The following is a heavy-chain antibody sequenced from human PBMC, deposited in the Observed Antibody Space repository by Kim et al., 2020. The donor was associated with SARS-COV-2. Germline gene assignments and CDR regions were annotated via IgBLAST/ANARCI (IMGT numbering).Heavy chain of an antibody. D-gene: IGHD2-8*01. Sequence: IGDNTYDADSGKSRFPTSRDNSKHTLYLQMSSLRAEETAVYYCAKVVRLWGQGTLVTVSS. CDR3: AKVVRL. CDR2: IGDNT. V-gene: IGHV3-23*01. J-gene: IGHJ4*02.